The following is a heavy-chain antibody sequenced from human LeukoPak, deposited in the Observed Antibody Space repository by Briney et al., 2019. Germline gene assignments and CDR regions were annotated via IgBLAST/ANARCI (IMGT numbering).Heavy chain of an antibody. Sequence: SQTLPLTYAISGDSVSGNRATWNWLRQSPSRGLEWLGRIYYRSKWYSDYAVSVKGRITINPDTSKNQFSLLLNSVTPEDTAVYFCGRAEHDWGSDYWGQGTLVTVSS. CDR3: GRAEHDWGSDY. D-gene: IGHD3-9*01. V-gene: IGHV6-1*01. J-gene: IGHJ4*02. CDR1: GDSVSGNRAT. CDR2: IYYRSKWYS.